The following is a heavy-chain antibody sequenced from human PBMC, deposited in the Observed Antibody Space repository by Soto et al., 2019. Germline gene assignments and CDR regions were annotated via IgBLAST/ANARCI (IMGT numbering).Heavy chain of an antibody. CDR1: GFTFHDYT. CDR3: GRGYCSSSSCLPPDDYYYMGV. V-gene: IGHV3-9*01. J-gene: IGHJ6*03. Sequence: EVQLVESGGGLVQPGRSLTLSCAASGFTFHDYTIHWVRQAPGKGLEWVSGITWNSGFVAYADSVKGRFTISRDNAKNYMYLQMNSLKADDTALYYCGRGYCSSSSCLPPDDYYYMGVWGTGTTVTASS. CDR2: ITWNSGFV. D-gene: IGHD2-2*01.